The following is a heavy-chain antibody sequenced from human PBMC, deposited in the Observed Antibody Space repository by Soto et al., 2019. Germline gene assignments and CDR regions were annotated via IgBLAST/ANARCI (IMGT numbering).Heavy chain of an antibody. CDR3: ARGMATIANWGSGWFDP. CDR1: GGTFSSYA. Sequence: SVKVSCKASGGTFSSYAISWVRQAPGQGLEWMGGIIPIFGTANYAQKFQGRVTITADKSTSTAYMELSSLRSEDTAVYYCARGMATIANWGSGWFDPWGQGTLVTGS. CDR2: IIPIFGTA. D-gene: IGHD7-27*01. V-gene: IGHV1-69*06. J-gene: IGHJ5*02.